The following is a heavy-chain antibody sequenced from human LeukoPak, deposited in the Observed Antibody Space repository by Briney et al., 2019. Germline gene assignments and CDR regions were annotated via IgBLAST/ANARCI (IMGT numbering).Heavy chain of an antibody. CDR2: IIPIFGTA. J-gene: IGHJ3*02. D-gene: IGHD6-19*01. CDR1: GGTFSSYA. CDR3: ARVKGSSGAREFDI. V-gene: IGHV1-69*01. Sequence: SVKVSCKASGGTFSSYAISWVRQAPGQGLEWMGGIIPIFGTANYAQKFQGRVTITADESTSTAYMELSSLRSEDTAVYYCARVKGSSGAREFDIWGQGTMVTVSS.